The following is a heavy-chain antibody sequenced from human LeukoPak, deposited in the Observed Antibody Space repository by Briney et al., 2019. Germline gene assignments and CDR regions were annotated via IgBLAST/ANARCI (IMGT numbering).Heavy chain of an antibody. CDR3: TKDGAAGAPAEVMAV. D-gene: IGHD6-13*01. CDR2: INHDGIEK. J-gene: IGHJ6*02. CDR1: GFTFSNYY. Sequence: GGSLRLSCTASGFTFSNYYMTWVRQAPGKGLEWVANINHDGIEKNYVDSVKGRFTISRDNTKRSLFLQMNSLRAEDTAVYYCTKDGAAGAPAEVMAVWGQGTTVTVSS. V-gene: IGHV3-7*01.